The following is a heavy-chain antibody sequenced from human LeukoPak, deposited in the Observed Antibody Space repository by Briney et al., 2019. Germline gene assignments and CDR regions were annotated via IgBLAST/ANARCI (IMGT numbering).Heavy chain of an antibody. CDR1: GGSISSSSYY. CDR2: IYYSGST. J-gene: IGHJ6*02. Sequence: PSETLSLTCTVSGGSISSSSYYWGWIRQPPGKGLEWIGSIYYSGSTYYNPSLKSRVTISVDTSKNKFSLKLSCVAAADTAVYYCARHDGSSSGYYGMDVWGQGTTVTVSS. CDR3: ARHDGSSSGYYGMDV. V-gene: IGHV4-39*01. D-gene: IGHD6-6*01.